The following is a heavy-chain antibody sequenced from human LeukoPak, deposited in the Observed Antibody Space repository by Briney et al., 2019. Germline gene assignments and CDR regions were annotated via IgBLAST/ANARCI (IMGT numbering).Heavy chain of an antibody. Sequence: GGSLRLSCAASGFSFSGYWMSWVRQAPGKGLEWVASTQPDGSEQYYVDSVRGRFTISRDNSKNTLYLQMNSLRAEDTAVYYCAKDLYSGSLRHIGYFQHWGQGTLVTVSS. CDR3: AKDLYSGSLRHIGYFQH. CDR2: TQPDGSEQ. CDR1: GFSFSGYW. D-gene: IGHD1-26*01. V-gene: IGHV3-7*03. J-gene: IGHJ1*01.